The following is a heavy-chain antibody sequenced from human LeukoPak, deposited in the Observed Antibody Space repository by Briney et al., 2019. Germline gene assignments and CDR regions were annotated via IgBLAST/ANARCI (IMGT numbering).Heavy chain of an antibody. CDR2: IYYSGST. V-gene: IGHV4-61*01. CDR3: ARGNRDGYKFDF. CDR1: GGPVSSGSSY. D-gene: IGHD5-24*01. Sequence: SETLSLTCTVSGGPVSSGSSYWTWIRQPPGKGLEWVGYIYYSGSTNSNPSLKSRVTISVDTSKNQFSLKLSSVTAADTAVYYCARGNRDGYKFDFWGPGTLVTVSS. J-gene: IGHJ4*02.